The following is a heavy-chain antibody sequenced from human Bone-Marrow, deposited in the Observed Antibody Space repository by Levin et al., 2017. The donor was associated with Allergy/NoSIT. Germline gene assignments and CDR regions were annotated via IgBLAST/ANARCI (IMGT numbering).Heavy chain of an antibody. CDR2: ISTDSSTI. V-gene: IGHV3-48*01. CDR3: ARDLGWELLESLDY. D-gene: IGHD1-26*01. J-gene: IGHJ4*02. Sequence: QTGGSLRLSCAASGFTFDAFSMNWVRQAPGKGLEWLSYISTDSSTIYYADSVRGRFTVSRDNGKKSLYLQMNSLRAEDTALYYCARDLGWELLESLDYWGQGTLVTVSS. CDR1: GFTFDAFS.